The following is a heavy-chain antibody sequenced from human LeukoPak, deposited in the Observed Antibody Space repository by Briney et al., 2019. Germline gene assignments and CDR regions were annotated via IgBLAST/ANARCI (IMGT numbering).Heavy chain of an antibody. CDR1: GFTFSNYD. CDR2: ISFDGSNE. V-gene: IGHV3-30*18. CDR3: GKDLYRYSSNYKGSFDF. Sequence: GGSLRLSCAASGFTFSNYDIYWVRQAPGKGLEWVAVISFDGSNEYYADSVKGRFTISRDNSNNTLYLQMNSLRADDTAVYYCGKDLYRYSSNYKGSFDFWGQGTLVTVSS. D-gene: IGHD3-16*02. J-gene: IGHJ4*02.